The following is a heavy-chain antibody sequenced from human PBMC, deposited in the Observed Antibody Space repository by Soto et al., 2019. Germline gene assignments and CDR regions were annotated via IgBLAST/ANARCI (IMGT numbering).Heavy chain of an antibody. Sequence: PVGSLRLSCAASGFTFSSYGMHWVRQTPGKGLEWVAVISYDGSNKYYADSVKGRFTISRDNSKNTLYLQMNSLRAEDTAVYYCAKERSPRIFGPDYYGMDVWGQGTTVTVSS. D-gene: IGHD3-3*01. V-gene: IGHV3-30*18. J-gene: IGHJ6*02. CDR3: AKERSPRIFGPDYYGMDV. CDR1: GFTFSSYG. CDR2: ISYDGSNK.